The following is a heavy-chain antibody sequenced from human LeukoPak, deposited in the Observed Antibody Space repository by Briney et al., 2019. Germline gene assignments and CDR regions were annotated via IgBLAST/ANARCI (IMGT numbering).Heavy chain of an antibody. Sequence: GASVKVSCKVSGYTLTELSMHWVRQAPGKGLEWMGGFDPEDGETIYAQKFQGRVTMTEDTSTGTAYMELSSLRSEDTAVYYCATSPITMVRGVIITLALDYWGQGTLVTVSS. D-gene: IGHD3-10*01. J-gene: IGHJ4*02. CDR2: FDPEDGET. CDR1: GYTLTELS. CDR3: ATSPITMVRGVIITLALDY. V-gene: IGHV1-24*01.